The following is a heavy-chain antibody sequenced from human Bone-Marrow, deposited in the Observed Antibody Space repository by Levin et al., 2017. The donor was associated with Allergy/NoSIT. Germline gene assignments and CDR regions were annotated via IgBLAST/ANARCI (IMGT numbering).Heavy chain of an antibody. CDR3: AHMVSSSECDV. J-gene: IGHJ4*02. D-gene: IGHD6-6*01. V-gene: IGHV2-5*02. CDR2: IYWDDGK. CDR1: GFSLSTNGVG. Sequence: SGPTLVKPKQTLTLTCSVSGFSLSTNGVGVNWIRHPPGKAMEWLALIYWDDGKRYSPSLRNRLSITKDNSKNQVVLTMTNMDPVDTGTYYCAHMVSSSECDVWGPGTLVTGAS.